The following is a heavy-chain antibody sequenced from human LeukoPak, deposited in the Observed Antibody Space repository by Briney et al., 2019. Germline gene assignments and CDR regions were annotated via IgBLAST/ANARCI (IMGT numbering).Heavy chain of an antibody. Sequence: GGSLRLSCAASGFTFSSYGMHWVRQAPGKGLGWVAFIRYDGSNKYYADSVKGRFTISRDNSKNTLYLQMNSLRAEDTAVYYCAKEGSSQNIDNYFDYWGQGTLVTVSS. J-gene: IGHJ4*02. CDR2: IRYDGSNK. V-gene: IGHV3-30*02. D-gene: IGHD2/OR15-2a*01. CDR1: GFTFSSYG. CDR3: AKEGSSQNIDNYFDY.